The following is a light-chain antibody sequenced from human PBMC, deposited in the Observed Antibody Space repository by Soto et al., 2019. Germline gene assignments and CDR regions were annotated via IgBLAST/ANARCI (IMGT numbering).Light chain of an antibody. Sequence: DIQMTQSPSSLSASVGDSVTITCRTSQTINNYLNWYQQKPGKAPKLLVYSASTLQSGVPSRFSGSGSGTNFTLTISDLQPEDFATYYCQQLNSYPLTFGQGTRLEIK. CDR3: QQLNSYPLT. CDR2: SAS. CDR1: QTINNY. J-gene: IGKJ5*01. V-gene: IGKV1-39*01.